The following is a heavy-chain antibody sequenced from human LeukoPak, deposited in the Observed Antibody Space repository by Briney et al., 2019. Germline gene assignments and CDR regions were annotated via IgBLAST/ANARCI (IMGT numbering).Heavy chain of an antibody. D-gene: IGHD3-22*01. Sequence: SETLSLTCTVSGGSISSYYWSWIRQPPGKGLEWIGYIYYSGSTNYNPSLKSRVTISIDTSKNQFSLKLSSVTAADTAVYYCARHSLDYYDSSGYYLTDPYGMDVWGQGTTVTVSS. CDR3: ARHSLDYYDSSGYYLTDPYGMDV. J-gene: IGHJ6*02. V-gene: IGHV4-59*08. CDR2: IYYSGST. CDR1: GGSISSYY.